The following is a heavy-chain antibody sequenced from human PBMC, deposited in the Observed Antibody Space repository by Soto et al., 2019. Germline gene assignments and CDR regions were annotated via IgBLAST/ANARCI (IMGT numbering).Heavy chain of an antibody. CDR2: IIPVFGTT. D-gene: IGHD3-10*01. V-gene: IGHV1-69*18. CDR1: GDTFSGYP. Sequence: QVQLVQSGAELKKPGSSVKVSCKASGDTFSGYPINWVRQAPGVGLERMGRIIPVFGTTNDAQRFEGRVTFTADESTNTAYVELRGLLSEDTAVYYCARDGGFGELKYWGPGTLVTVSS. CDR3: ARDGGFGELKY. J-gene: IGHJ4*02.